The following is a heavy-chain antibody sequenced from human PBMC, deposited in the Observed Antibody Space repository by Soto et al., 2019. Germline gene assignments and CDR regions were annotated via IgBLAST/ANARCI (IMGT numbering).Heavy chain of an antibody. J-gene: IGHJ5*02. D-gene: IGHD2-2*01. CDR1: GGSISSSSYY. CDR2: IYYSGST. V-gene: IGHV4-39*01. Sequence: SETLSLPCTVSGGSISSSSYYWGWIRPPPGKGLEWIGSIYYSGSTYYNPSLKSRVTISIDTSKNQFSLKLSSVTAADTAVYYCARRLSYCSSTSCYVFSIWFDPWGQGTLVTVSS. CDR3: ARRLSYCSSTSCYVFSIWFDP.